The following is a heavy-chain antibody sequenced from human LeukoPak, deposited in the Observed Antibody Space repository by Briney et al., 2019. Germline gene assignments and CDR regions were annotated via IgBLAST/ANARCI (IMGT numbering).Heavy chain of an antibody. V-gene: IGHV3-33*01. D-gene: IGHD6-6*01. CDR2: IWYDGSNK. J-gene: IGHJ3*02. CDR1: GFTFSSYG. CDR3: ARSIEADAFDI. Sequence: GGSLRLFCAASGFTFSSYGMHWVRQAPGKGLEWVAVIWYDGSNKYYADSVKGRFTISRDNSKNTLYLQMNSLRAEDTAVYYCARSIEADAFDIWGQGTMVTVSS.